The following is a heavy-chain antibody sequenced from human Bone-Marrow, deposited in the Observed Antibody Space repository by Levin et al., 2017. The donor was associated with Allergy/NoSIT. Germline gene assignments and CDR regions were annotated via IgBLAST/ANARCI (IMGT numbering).Heavy chain of an antibody. Sequence: ASVKVSCKASGYRFTAYYIHWVQQAPGKGREWMGLVDPEDGKTIYADRFQGRVTIAADTATDSTHMTLSSLRSDDSAIYFCLLRYTDYVRNDYWGQGTLVTVSS. CDR2: VDPEDGKT. CDR3: LLRYTDYVRNDY. J-gene: IGHJ4*02. CDR1: GYRFTAYY. D-gene: IGHD4-17*01. V-gene: IGHV1-69-2*01.